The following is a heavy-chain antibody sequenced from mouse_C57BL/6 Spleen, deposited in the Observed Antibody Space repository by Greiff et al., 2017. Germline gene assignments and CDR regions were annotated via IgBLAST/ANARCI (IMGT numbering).Heavy chain of an antibody. V-gene: IGHV1-69*01. CDR2: IDPSDSYT. Sequence: VPLQQPGAELVMPGASVKLSCKASGYTFTSYWMHWVKQRPGQGLEWIGEIDPSDSYTNYNQQFKGKSTLTVDKSSSTAYMQLSSLTSEDSAVYYCARGYYGSSSAMDYWGQGTSVTVSS. D-gene: IGHD1-1*01. CDR1: GYTFTSYW. CDR3: ARGYYGSSSAMDY. J-gene: IGHJ4*01.